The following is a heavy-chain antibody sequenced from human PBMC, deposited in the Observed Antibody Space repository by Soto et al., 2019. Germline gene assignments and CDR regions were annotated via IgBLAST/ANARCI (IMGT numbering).Heavy chain of an antibody. CDR3: AAIYSGSPGRPLGY. CDR1: GGSISSGGFY. D-gene: IGHD1-26*01. V-gene: IGHV4-31*03. CDR2: IYYSGST. J-gene: IGHJ4*02. Sequence: QVQLQESGPGLVKPSQTLSLTCTVSGGSISSGGFYWSWIRQHPGKGLEWIGYIYYSGSTYYNPSLKSRVTRSIDTSKNQCSLKLSAVSAAETAVYHGAAIYSGSPGRPLGYWGQGTLVTVSS.